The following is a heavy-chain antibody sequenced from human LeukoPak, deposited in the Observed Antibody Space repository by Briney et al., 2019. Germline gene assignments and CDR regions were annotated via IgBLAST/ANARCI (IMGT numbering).Heavy chain of an antibody. CDR1: GYSISSGYY. Sequence: SETLSLTCAVSGYSISSGYYWGWIRQPPGKGLEWIGSIYHSGSTYYNPSLKSRVTISVDTSKNQFSLKPSSVTAADTAVYYCARMGDYYDSSGYYWVYWGQGTLVTVSS. J-gene: IGHJ4*02. CDR2: IYHSGST. V-gene: IGHV4-38-2*01. D-gene: IGHD3-22*01. CDR3: ARMGDYYDSSGYYWVY.